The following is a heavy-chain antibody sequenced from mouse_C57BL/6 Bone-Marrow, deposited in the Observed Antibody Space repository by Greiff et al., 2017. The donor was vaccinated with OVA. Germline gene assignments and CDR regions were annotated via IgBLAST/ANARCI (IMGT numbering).Heavy chain of an antibody. Sequence: QVHVKQPGAELVKPGASVKMSCKASGYTFTSYWITWVKQRPGQGLEWIGDIYPGSGSTNYNEKFKSKATLTVDTSSSTAYMQLSSLTSEDSAVYYCARATTVVAGPFDYWGQGTTLTVSS. J-gene: IGHJ2*01. CDR2: IYPGSGST. CDR1: GYTFTSYW. D-gene: IGHD1-1*01. CDR3: ARATTVVAGPFDY. V-gene: IGHV1-55*01.